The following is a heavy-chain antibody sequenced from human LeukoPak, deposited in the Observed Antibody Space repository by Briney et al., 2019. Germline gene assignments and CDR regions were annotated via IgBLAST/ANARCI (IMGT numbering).Heavy chain of an antibody. CDR1: GGSFSGYY. D-gene: IGHD4-11*01. J-gene: IGHJ4*02. CDR3: ARGYTLNY. CDR2: INHSGST. Sequence: SETLSLTCAVYGGSFSGYYWSWIRQPPGKGLEWIGEINHSGSTNYNPSLKSRGTISVGTSKKQFFLKLSSVTAADTAVYYCARGYTLNYWGQGTLVTVSS. V-gene: IGHV4-34*01.